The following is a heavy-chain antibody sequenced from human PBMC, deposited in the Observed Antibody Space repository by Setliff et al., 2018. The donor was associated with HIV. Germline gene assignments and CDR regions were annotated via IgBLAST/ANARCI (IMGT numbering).Heavy chain of an antibody. Sequence: PGGSLRLSCAASGFNFNTYSMNWVRQAPGRGLESVASISSSGTYIYYTDSLKGRITISRDNSKNTLNLQMNSLRAEDTAVYYCAKDVMQGGWGSLSYFDSWGRGTLVTVSS. D-gene: IGHD3-16*01. CDR1: GFNFNTYS. V-gene: IGHV3-21*04. CDR2: ISSSGTYI. CDR3: AKDVMQGGWGSLSYFDS. J-gene: IGHJ4*02.